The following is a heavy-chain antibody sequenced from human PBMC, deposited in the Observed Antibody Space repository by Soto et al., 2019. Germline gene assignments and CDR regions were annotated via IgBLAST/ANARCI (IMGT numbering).Heavy chain of an antibody. CDR1: GYTLTELS. Sequence: ASVKVSCKVSGYTLTELSMHWVRQAPGNGLEWMGGFDPEDGETIYAQKFQCRITMTEDTSTDTAYMELSSLRSEDTAVYYCATDRGCTVTPHDSYGMDVWGQGTTVTVSS. J-gene: IGHJ6*02. CDR2: FDPEDGET. D-gene: IGHD4-17*01. CDR3: ATDRGCTVTPHDSYGMDV. V-gene: IGHV1-24*01.